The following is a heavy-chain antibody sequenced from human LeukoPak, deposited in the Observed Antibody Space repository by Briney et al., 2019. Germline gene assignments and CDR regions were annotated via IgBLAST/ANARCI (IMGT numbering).Heavy chain of an antibody. V-gene: IGHV3-23*01. Sequence: GRSLRLSCAASGFTFSSYAMSWVRQAPGKGLEWVSAISGSGGSTYYADSVKGRFTISRDNSKNTLYLQMNSLRAEDTAVYYCAKCITMVRGVIPNDAFDIWGQGTMVTVSS. CDR2: ISGSGGST. CDR1: GFTFSSYA. J-gene: IGHJ3*02. D-gene: IGHD3-10*01. CDR3: AKCITMVRGVIPNDAFDI.